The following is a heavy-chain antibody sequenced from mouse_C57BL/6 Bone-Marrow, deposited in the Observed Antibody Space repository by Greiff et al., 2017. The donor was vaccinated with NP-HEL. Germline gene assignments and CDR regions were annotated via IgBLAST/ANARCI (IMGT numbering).Heavy chain of an antibody. CDR3: TTLVAKGYFDY. V-gene: IGHV14-4*01. Sequence: VQLQQSGAELVRPGASVKLSCTASGFNIKDDYMHWVKQRPEQGLEWIGWIDPENGDTEYASKFQGKATITADTSSNTAYLQLSSLTSEDTAVYYCTTLVAKGYFDYWGQGTTLTVSS. CDR1: GFNIKDDY. CDR2: IDPENGDT. D-gene: IGHD1-1*01. J-gene: IGHJ2*01.